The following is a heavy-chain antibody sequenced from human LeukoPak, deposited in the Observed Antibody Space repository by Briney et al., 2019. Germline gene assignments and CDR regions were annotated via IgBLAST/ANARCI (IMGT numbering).Heavy chain of an antibody. CDR1: GFTFSSYG. Sequence: PGGSLRLSCAASGFTFSSYGMHWVRQAPGKGLEWVAVIWYDGSNKYYAGSVKGRFTISRDNSKNTLFLEINSLRVDDTAVYYCAKDRDGGVTAIAFWGQGTLVTVSS. J-gene: IGHJ4*02. CDR3: AKDRDGGVTAIAF. CDR2: IWYDGSNK. V-gene: IGHV3-33*03. D-gene: IGHD2-21*02.